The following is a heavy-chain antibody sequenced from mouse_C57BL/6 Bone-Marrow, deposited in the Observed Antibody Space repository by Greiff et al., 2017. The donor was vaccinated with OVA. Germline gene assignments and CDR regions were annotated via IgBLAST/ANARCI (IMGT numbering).Heavy chain of an antibody. Sequence: VQLQQSGPELVKPGASVKISCKASGYSFTGYYMHWVKQSHGNILDWIGYIYPYNGVSSYNQKFKGKATLTVDKSSSTDYMELRSLTSEDSAVYYFAKEVNGNSVDYWGQGTTLTVSA. CDR2: IYPYNGVS. J-gene: IGHJ2*01. D-gene: IGHD2-1*01. CDR3: AKEVNGNSVDY. CDR1: GYSFTGYY. V-gene: IGHV1-31*01.